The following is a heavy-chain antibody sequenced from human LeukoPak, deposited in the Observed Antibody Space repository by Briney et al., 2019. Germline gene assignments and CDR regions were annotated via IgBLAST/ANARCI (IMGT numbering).Heavy chain of an antibody. V-gene: IGHV3-30-3*01. CDR3: ARGGDY. Sequence: GGSLRLSCAASGFTFSSYAMHWVRQAPGKGLEWVAVISYDGNNKYYADSVKGRFTISRDNAKNSLYLQMNSLRAEDTAVYYCARGGDYWGQGTLVTVSS. J-gene: IGHJ4*02. CDR1: GFTFSSYA. D-gene: IGHD3-16*01. CDR2: ISYDGNNK.